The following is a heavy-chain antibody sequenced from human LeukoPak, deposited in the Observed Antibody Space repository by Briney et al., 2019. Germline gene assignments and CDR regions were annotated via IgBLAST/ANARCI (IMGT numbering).Heavy chain of an antibody. J-gene: IGHJ6*04. V-gene: IGHV1-18*01. CDR1: SYTFTSYG. CDR2: ISTYNGYA. Sequence: ASVKVSCKASSYTFTSYGISWVRQAPGQGLEWMGWISTYNGYANYAQKLQGRVTMTTETSTSTAYMELRSLRSDDTAVYYCARNSSDWYGYMDVWGKGTTVTVSS. D-gene: IGHD6-19*01. CDR3: ARNSSDWYGYMDV.